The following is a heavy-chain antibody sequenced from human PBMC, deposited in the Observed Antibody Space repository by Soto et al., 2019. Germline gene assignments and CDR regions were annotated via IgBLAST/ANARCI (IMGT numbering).Heavy chain of an antibody. CDR1: GGSISSYY. J-gene: IGHJ6*02. CDR3: ARDLRSSSDKSLDV. Sequence: SETLSLTCTVSGGSISSYYWSWIRQPAGKGLEWIGRIYTSGSTNYNPSLKSRVTMSVDTSKNQFSLKLSSVTAADTAVYYCARDLRSSSDKSLDVWGQGTTVTVPS. V-gene: IGHV4-4*07. D-gene: IGHD6-6*01. CDR2: IYTSGST.